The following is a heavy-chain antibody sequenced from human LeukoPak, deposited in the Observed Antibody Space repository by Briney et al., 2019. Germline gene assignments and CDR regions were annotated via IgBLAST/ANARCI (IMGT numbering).Heavy chain of an antibody. CDR3: AREKEGYCSRTSCYLDYYYYYMDV. J-gene: IGHJ6*03. V-gene: IGHV3-7*01. CDR1: GFTFSRYW. D-gene: IGHD2-2*01. CDR2: IKQDGSEK. Sequence: GGSLRLSCAASGFTFSRYWMTWVRQAPGKGLEWVANIKQDGSEKYYVGSVKGRFTISRDNAKNSLYLQMNSLRAEDTAVYYCAREKEGYCSRTSCYLDYYYYYMDVWGKGTTVTIPS.